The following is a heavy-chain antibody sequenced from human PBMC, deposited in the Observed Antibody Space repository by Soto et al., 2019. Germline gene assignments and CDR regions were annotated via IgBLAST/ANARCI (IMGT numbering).Heavy chain of an antibody. D-gene: IGHD1-26*01. V-gene: IGHV1-2*02. CDR1: GDTFTANY. Sequence: ASVKVSCKASGDTFTANYIHCVLQAPLQWFEWMGCINPKSGGTKYPQKFQGRVTMTRDTSLSTVYMTLTRLTSDDTAVYYCARDLAKGGGSAGFDYWGQGTLVTVSS. J-gene: IGHJ4*02. CDR2: INPKSGGT. CDR3: ARDLAKGGGSAGFDY.